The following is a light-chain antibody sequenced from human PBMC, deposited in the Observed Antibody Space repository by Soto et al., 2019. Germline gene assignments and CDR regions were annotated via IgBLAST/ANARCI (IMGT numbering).Light chain of an antibody. CDR3: QQYIAYSYS. V-gene: IGKV1-5*01. CDR1: QSISSW. CDR2: DAS. J-gene: IGKJ2*01. Sequence: DIPMTQSPSTLSASVGDRVTITCRASQSISSWLAWYQQKPGKAPKLLIYDASNLESGVPSRFSGSGSGTEFTLTISSLQPDDFATYYCQQYIAYSYSFGQGTKLEIK.